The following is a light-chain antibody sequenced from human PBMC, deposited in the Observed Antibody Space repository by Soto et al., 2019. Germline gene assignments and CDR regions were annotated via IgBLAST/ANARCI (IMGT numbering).Light chain of an antibody. CDR3: QSYDSSLSGWV. CDR1: SSNIGAGYD. CDR2: GNS. V-gene: IGLV1-40*01. J-gene: IGLJ3*02. Sequence: QSVLTQPPSVSGAPGQRVTISCTGSSSNIGAGYDVHWYQQLPGTAPKLLISGNSNRPSGVPDRFSGSKSGTSASLAITGLQSEDEADYDGQSYDSSLSGWVFGGGTKLTVL.